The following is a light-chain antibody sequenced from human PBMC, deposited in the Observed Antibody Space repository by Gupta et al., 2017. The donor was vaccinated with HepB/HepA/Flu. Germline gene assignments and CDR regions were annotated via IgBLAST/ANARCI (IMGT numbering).Light chain of an antibody. CDR2: GAS. V-gene: IGKV3-15*01. CDR3: QQYNNWPPLT. CDR1: QSDNSN. Sequence: EIVMTRSPATLSVSPGERATLAYRASQSDNSNLPWYQQQPGQAPRLVIYGASTRATGFPARFSGSGFVTEVTLSRRSLQSEDFAVYYCQQYNNWPPLTFGGGTQVEIK. J-gene: IGKJ4*01.